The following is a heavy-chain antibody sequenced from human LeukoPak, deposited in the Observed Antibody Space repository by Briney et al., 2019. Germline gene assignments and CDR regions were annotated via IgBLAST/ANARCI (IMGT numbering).Heavy chain of an antibody. V-gene: IGHV4-4*02. Sequence: RPSGTLSLTCAVSGGSISSSNWWSWVRQPPGKGLEWIGKIYHSGSTNYNPSLKSRVTISVDKSKNQFSLKLSSVTAADTAVYYCAREAYHYGSGSSLDYWGQGTLVTVSS. CDR3: AREAYHYGSGSSLDY. J-gene: IGHJ4*02. CDR1: GGSISSSNW. D-gene: IGHD3-10*01. CDR2: IYHSGST.